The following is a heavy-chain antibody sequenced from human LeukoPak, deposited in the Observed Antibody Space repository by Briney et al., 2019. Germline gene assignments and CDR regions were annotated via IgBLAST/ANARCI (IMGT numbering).Heavy chain of an antibody. J-gene: IGHJ3*02. CDR1: GGSISSGGLC. V-gene: IGHV4-31*03. CDR3: ARRGDSTVGEAFDI. CDR2: ISSSGVT. Sequence: PSETLSLTCTVSGGSISSGGLCWAWIRQHPGKGPEWIGCISSSGVTYYNPSLMSRVTISRDTSQNQFSLRLSSVTAADTAVYYCARRGDSTVGEAFDIWGQGTMVTVS. D-gene: IGHD3-16*01.